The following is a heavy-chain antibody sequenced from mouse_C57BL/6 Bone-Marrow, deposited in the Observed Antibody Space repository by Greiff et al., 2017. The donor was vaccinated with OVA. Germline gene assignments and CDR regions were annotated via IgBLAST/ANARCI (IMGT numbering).Heavy chain of an antibody. CDR2: IHPNSGST. J-gene: IGHJ1*03. D-gene: IGHD1-1*01. V-gene: IGHV1-64*01. Sequence: VQLQQPGAELVKPGASVKLSCKASGSTFTSYWMHWVKQRPGQGLEWIGMIHPNSGSTNYNEKFKSKATLTVDKSSSTAYMQLSSLTSEDSAVYYCAREDYYGSYWYFDVWGTGTTVTVSS. CDR3: AREDYYGSYWYFDV. CDR1: GSTFTSYW.